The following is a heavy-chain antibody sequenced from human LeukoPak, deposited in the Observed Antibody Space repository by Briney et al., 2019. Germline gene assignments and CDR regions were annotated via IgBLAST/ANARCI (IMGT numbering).Heavy chain of an antibody. Sequence: PGGSLRLSCAASGFTFSSYAMSRVRQAPGKGLEWVSAISGSGGSTYYADSVKGRFTISRDNSKNTLYLQMNSLRAEDTAVYYCAKPGSSGWYAVDYFDYWGQGTLVTVSS. CDR3: AKPGSSGWYAVDYFDY. D-gene: IGHD6-19*01. J-gene: IGHJ4*02. V-gene: IGHV3-23*01. CDR1: GFTFSSYA. CDR2: ISGSGGST.